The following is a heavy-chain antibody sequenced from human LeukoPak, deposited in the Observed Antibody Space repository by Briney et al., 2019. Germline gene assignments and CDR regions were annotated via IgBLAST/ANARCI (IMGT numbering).Heavy chain of an antibody. V-gene: IGHV3-33*01. CDR1: GFTFSNYG. CDR3: ARDRSLSAMEY. Sequence: GGSLRLSRAASGFTFSNYGFHWVRQVPGKGLEWVAVIWSDGSKKYYADSVKGRFTISRNDSKNTLYLQMNSLRDEDTAIYYFARDRSLSAMEYWGEGTAVTVPS. J-gene: IGHJ4*02. D-gene: IGHD5-18*01. CDR2: IWSDGSKK.